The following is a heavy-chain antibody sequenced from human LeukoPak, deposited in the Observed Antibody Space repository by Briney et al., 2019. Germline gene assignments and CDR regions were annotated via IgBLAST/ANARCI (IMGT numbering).Heavy chain of an antibody. Sequence: GGSLRLSCAASGFIFSDHYMSWIRQAPGKGLEGVAYINSDSTTLYYADSVKGRFTVSRDNGKNSLYLHMNSLGIDDTAVYYCARLRGLIDHWGQGALVTVSS. V-gene: IGHV3-11*01. J-gene: IGHJ4*02. CDR3: ARLRGLIDH. CDR2: INSDSTTL. CDR1: GFIFSDHY. D-gene: IGHD3-10*01.